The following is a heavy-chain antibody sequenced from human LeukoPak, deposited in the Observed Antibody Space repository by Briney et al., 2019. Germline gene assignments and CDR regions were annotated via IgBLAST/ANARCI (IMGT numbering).Heavy chain of an antibody. CDR3: ARVDIVATWFDL. Sequence: GGSLRLSCAASGFTFSSYAMSWVRQPPGRGLEWVSVISGSDSSTYYADSVKGRFTISRDNSKNTLYLQMNSLRAEDTAVYYCARVDIVATWFDLWGRGTLVTVSS. D-gene: IGHD5-12*01. V-gene: IGHV3-23*01. J-gene: IGHJ2*01. CDR2: ISGSDSST. CDR1: GFTFSSYA.